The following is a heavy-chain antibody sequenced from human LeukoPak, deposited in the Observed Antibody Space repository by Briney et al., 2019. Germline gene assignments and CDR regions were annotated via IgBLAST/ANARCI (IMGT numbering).Heavy chain of an antibody. CDR3: ARAGHQALLACSSSWSEMDY. D-gene: IGHD6-13*01. V-gene: IGHV4-4*02. J-gene: IGHJ4*02. Sequence: SETLSLTCAVSGGSISSSNWWSWVRQPPGKGLEWIGEIYHSGSTNYNPSLKSRVTISVDKSKNQFSLKLSSVTAADTAVYYCARAGHQALLACSSSWSEMDYWGQGTLVTVSS. CDR1: GGSISSSNW. CDR2: IYHSGST.